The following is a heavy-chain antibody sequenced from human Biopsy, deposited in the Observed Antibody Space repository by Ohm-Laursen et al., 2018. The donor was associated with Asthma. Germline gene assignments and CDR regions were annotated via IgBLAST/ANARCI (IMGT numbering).Heavy chain of an antibody. CDR2: INSVFGTT. V-gene: IGHV1-69*13. CDR3: ARKAGSCISRTCYSLDF. D-gene: IGHD2-2*01. J-gene: IGHJ4*02. CDR1: GGTFNTYV. Sequence: SVKVSCKSLGGTFNTYVIGWVRQASGQGLEWMGGINSVFGTTTYPQKFQDRVTITADDSTGTVYMELSSLRSEDTAVYYCARKAGSCISRTCYSLDFWGQGTLVTVSS.